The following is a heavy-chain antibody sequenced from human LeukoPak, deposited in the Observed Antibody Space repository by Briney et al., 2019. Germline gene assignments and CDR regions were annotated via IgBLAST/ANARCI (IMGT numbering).Heavy chain of an antibody. V-gene: IGHV3-23*01. J-gene: IGHJ5*02. D-gene: IGHD3-3*01. CDR3: ARDFGP. CDR2: ISATGYTS. CDR1: GFTFSSYA. Sequence: GGSLRLSCAASGFTFSSYAMNWVRQAPGEGLEWVSTISATGYTSYYADSVKGRFTLSRDNSKNTLYLQMNSLRAEDTAVYYCARDFGPYGQGTLVTVSS.